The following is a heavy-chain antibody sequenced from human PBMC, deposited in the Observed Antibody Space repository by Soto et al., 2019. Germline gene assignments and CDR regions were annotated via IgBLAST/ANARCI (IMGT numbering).Heavy chain of an antibody. D-gene: IGHD1-1*01. V-gene: IGHV4-34*01. CDR1: GGSFSGYY. CDR3: ARGLYNWNYVYYYYYMDV. Sequence: SSETLSLTCAGYGGSFSGYYWSWIRQPPGKGLEWIGEINHSGSTNYNPSLKSRVTISVDTSKNQFSLKLSSVTAADTAVYYCARGLYNWNYVYYYYYMDVRSKRTTVTVSS. CDR2: INHSGST. J-gene: IGHJ6*03.